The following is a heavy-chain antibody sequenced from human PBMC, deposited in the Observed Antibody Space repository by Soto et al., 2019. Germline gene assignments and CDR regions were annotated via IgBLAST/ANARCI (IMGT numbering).Heavy chain of an antibody. D-gene: IGHD6-13*01. V-gene: IGHV3-30*18. CDR2: ISYDGSNK. CDR3: AKDPGYSSSWYWFDP. J-gene: IGHJ5*02. Sequence: PGGSLRLSCAASGFTFSSYGMHWVRQAPGKGLEWVAVISYDGSNKYYADCVKGRFTISRDNSKNTLYLQMNSLRAEDTAVYYCAKDPGYSSSWYWFDPRGQGTLVTVSS. CDR1: GFTFSSYG.